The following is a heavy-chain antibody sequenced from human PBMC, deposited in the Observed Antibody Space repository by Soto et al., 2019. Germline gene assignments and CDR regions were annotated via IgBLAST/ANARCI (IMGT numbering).Heavy chain of an antibody. Sequence: GASVKVSCKVSGYTLTELSMHWVRQAPGKGLEWMGGFDPEDGETIYAQKFQGRVTMTEDTSTDTAYMELSSLRSEDTAVYYCATDSYDFWSGSPRYWGQGTLVTVSS. D-gene: IGHD3-3*01. V-gene: IGHV1-24*01. CDR1: GYTLTELS. J-gene: IGHJ4*02. CDR2: FDPEDGET. CDR3: ATDSYDFWSGSPRY.